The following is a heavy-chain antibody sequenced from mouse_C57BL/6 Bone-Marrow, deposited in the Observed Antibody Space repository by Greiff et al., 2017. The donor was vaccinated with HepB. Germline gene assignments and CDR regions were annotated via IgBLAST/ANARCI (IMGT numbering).Heavy chain of an antibody. CDR2: IDPSDSDT. CDR1: GYTFTSYW. J-gene: IGHJ2*01. Sequence: QVQLQQPGAELVKPGASVKLSCKASGYTFTSYWMQWVKQRPGQGLEWIGEIDPSDSDTNYNQKFKGKATLTVDTSSSTAYMQLSSLTSEDSAVYDCARGHPYYCDFWGQGTTLTVSS. CDR3: ARGHPYYCDF. V-gene: IGHV1-50*01.